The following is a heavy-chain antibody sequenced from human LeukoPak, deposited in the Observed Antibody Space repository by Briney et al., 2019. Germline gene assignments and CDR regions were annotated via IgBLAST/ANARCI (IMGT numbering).Heavy chain of an antibody. D-gene: IGHD3-10*01. Sequence: SETLSLTCTVSGGSISSYYWSWIRQPPGKGLEWIGEINHSGSTNYNPSLKSRVTISVDTSKNQFSLKLSSVTAADTAVYYCARDKGPYYYGSGMGYYMDVWGKGTTVTVSS. V-gene: IGHV4-34*01. J-gene: IGHJ6*03. CDR1: GGSISSYY. CDR2: INHSGST. CDR3: ARDKGPYYYGSGMGYYMDV.